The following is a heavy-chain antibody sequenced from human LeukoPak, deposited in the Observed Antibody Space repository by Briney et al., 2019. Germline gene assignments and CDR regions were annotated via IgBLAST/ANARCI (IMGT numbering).Heavy chain of an antibody. CDR2: ISYNETNK. Sequence: PGRSLSLSCAASGFTFRSSARHWVRPAPGKGREWVAVISYNETNKYYADSVQGRVSISRDNSRNTLYLQMNSLRVEDTAVYFCARDVYSGSSFATKSLIDDWGQGTLVTVSS. D-gene: IGHD2-15*01. V-gene: IGHV3-30*04. CDR1: GFTFRSSA. CDR3: ARDVYSGSSFATKSLIDD. J-gene: IGHJ4*02.